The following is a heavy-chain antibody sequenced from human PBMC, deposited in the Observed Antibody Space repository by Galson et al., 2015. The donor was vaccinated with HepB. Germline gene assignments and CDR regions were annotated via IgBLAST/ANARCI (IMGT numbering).Heavy chain of an antibody. CDR2: INTGNGHT. J-gene: IGHJ5*02. CDR3: LRDYYGSGLP. D-gene: IGHD3-10*01. V-gene: IGHV1-3*04. CDR1: GYSFTDYA. Sequence: SVKVSCKASGYSFTDYAMKWLRQAPGQRPEWMGWINTGNGHTKYSQKFQGRVTITRDTSATTAYMELSSLTSEDTAVYYCLRDYYGSGLPWGQGTLVTVSS.